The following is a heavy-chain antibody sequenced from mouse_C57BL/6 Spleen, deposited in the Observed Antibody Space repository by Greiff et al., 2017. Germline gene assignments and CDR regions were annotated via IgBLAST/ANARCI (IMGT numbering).Heavy chain of an antibody. CDR3: VRQDSNYAWFAY. V-gene: IGHV10-1*01. D-gene: IGHD2-5*01. Sequence: EVQVVESGGGLVQPKGSLKLSCAASGFSFNTYAMNWVRQAPGKGLEWVARIRSKSNNYATYYADSVKDRFTISRDDSESMLYLQMNNLKTEDTAMYYCVRQDSNYAWFAYWGQGTLVTVSA. CDR2: IRSKSNNYAT. CDR1: GFSFNTYA. J-gene: IGHJ3*01.